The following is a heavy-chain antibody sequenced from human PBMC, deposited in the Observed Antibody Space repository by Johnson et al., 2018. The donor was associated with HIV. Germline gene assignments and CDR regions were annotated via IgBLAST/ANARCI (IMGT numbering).Heavy chain of an antibody. V-gene: IGHV3-30*02. D-gene: IGHD4-17*01. J-gene: IGHJ3*02. CDR1: GFTFDDCG. CDR2: IRYDGSNK. CDR3: ARPGGDYSAFDI. Sequence: VQLVESGGGAVRPGGSLRLSCAASGFTFDDCGMSWVRQGPGKGLEWVAFIRYDGSNKYYADSVKGRFTISRDNSKNTLYLQMNSLRPEDTAAYYCARPGGDYSAFDIWGQGTMVTVSS.